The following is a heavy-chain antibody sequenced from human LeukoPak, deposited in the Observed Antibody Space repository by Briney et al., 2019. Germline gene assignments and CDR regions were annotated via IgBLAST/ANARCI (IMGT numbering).Heavy chain of an antibody. V-gene: IGHV1-69*04. J-gene: IGHJ4*02. Sequence: SVKVSCKASGGTFSSYAISWVRQAPGQGLEWMGRIIPILGIANYAQKFQGRVTITADKSTSTAYMELSSLRSEDTAVYYCARGYCSSTSCSSPGYWGQGTLVTVSS. CDR3: ARGYCSSTSCSSPGY. CDR2: IIPILGIA. CDR1: GGTFSSYA. D-gene: IGHD2-2*01.